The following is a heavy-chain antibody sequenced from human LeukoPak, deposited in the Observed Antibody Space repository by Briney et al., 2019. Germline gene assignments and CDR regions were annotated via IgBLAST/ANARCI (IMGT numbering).Heavy chain of an antibody. J-gene: IGHJ4*02. CDR3: ARDRSSYEYYFDS. Sequence: GGSLRLSCVVSGFTFRNYWMSWVRQAPGKGLEWVAVISYDGRNEYYADSVKGRFTISRDNSKNTLYLQMHSLRAEDTAVYYCARDRSSYEYYFDSWGQGTLVTVSS. CDR1: GFTFRNYW. CDR2: ISYDGRNE. D-gene: IGHD5-12*01. V-gene: IGHV3-30*03.